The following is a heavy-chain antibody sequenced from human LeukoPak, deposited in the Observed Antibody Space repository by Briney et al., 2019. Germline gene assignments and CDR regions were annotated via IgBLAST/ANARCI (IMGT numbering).Heavy chain of an antibody. CDR1: GGTFSSYA. D-gene: IGHD3-22*01. J-gene: IGHJ4*02. V-gene: IGHV1-69*01. Sequence: SVKVSCKASGGTFSSYAISWVRQAPGQGLEWMGGIIPIFGTANYAQKFQSRVSITADESTSTAYMELSSLRSEDTAVYYCAPPTNYYDSSGYYSFDYWGQGTLVTVSS. CDR2: IIPIFGTA. CDR3: APPTNYYDSSGYYSFDY.